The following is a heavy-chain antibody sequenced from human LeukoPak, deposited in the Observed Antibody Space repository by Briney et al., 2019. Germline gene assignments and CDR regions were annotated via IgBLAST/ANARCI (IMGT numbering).Heavy chain of an antibody. J-gene: IGHJ3*02. CDR3: VSYKGGDAFDI. Sequence: SQTLSLTCTVSGGSISIGGYYWSWIRQHPGKGLEWIGYIYYSGSTYYNPSLKSRVTISVDTSKNQFSLKLSSVTAADTAVYYCVSYKGGDAFDIWGQGTMVTVSS. CDR2: IYYSGST. V-gene: IGHV4-31*03. D-gene: IGHD1-14*01. CDR1: GGSISIGGYY.